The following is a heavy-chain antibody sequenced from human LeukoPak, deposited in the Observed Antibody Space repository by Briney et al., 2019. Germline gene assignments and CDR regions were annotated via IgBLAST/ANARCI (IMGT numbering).Heavy chain of an antibody. CDR2: INPNSGGT. D-gene: IGHD2-2*01. V-gene: IGHV1-2*02. CDR1: GYTFTGYY. CDR3: ARGPQYYQRGGEYCYYYYMDV. J-gene: IGHJ6*03. Sequence: GASVKVSCKASGYTFTGYYMHWVRQAPGQGLEWMGWINPNSGGTNYAQKFQGRVTMTRDTSISTAYMELSRLRSDDTAVYYCARGPQYYQRGGEYCYYYYMDVWGQGTLVTVSS.